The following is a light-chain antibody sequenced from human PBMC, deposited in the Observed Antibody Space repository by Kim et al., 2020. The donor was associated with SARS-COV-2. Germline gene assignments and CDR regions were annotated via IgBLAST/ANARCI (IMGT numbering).Light chain of an antibody. CDR3: LQYNTYSRD. CDR1: QRISSW. J-gene: IGKJ1*01. V-gene: IGKV1-5*01. CDR2: DAS. Sequence: ASVGDRVTITGRASQRISSWLAWYQQKPGKAPILLIYDASSLESGVPSRFSGSGSGTEFTLTITSLQPDDVATYYCLQYNTYSRDFGQGTKVDIK.